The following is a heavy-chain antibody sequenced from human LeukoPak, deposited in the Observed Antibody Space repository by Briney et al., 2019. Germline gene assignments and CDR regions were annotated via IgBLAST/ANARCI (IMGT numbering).Heavy chain of an antibody. Sequence: GGSLRLSCAASGFTFSSYAMSWVRQAPGKGLEWVSAISGSGGSTYYADSVKGRFTISRDNSKNTLYLQMNSLRAEDTAVYYCAKDRLSSYYDSSGYDAFGIWGQGTMVTVSS. CDR2: ISGSGGST. CDR3: AKDRLSSYYDSSGYDAFGI. CDR1: GFTFSSYA. J-gene: IGHJ3*02. D-gene: IGHD3-22*01. V-gene: IGHV3-23*01.